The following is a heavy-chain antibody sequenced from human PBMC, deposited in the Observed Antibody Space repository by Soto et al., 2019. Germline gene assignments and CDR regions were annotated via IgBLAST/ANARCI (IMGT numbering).Heavy chain of an antibody. Sequence: GGSLRLSCAASGFTFSSYAMSWVRQAPGKGLEWVSAISGSGGSTYYADSVKGRFTISRDNSKNTLYLQMNSLRAEDTAVYYCAKDGGGYYGSGSYFGYYGMDVWGQGTTVTVSS. J-gene: IGHJ6*02. V-gene: IGHV3-23*01. CDR2: ISGSGGST. CDR3: AKDGGGYYGSGSYFGYYGMDV. D-gene: IGHD3-10*01. CDR1: GFTFSSYA.